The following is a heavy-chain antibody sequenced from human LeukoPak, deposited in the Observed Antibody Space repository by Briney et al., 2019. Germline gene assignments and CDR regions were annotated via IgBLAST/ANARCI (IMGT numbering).Heavy chain of an antibody. V-gene: IGHV3-23*01. CDR1: GFTFSSYA. J-gene: IGHJ1*01. CDR2: ISGSGGST. CDR3: AKEPRSGSYFAEYFQH. Sequence: PGGSLRLSCAASGFTFSSYAMSWVRQAPGKGLEWVSAISGSGGSTYYVDSVKGRFTISRDNSKNTLYLQMNSLRAEDTAVYYCAKEPRSGSYFAEYFQHWGQGTLVTVSS. D-gene: IGHD1-26*01.